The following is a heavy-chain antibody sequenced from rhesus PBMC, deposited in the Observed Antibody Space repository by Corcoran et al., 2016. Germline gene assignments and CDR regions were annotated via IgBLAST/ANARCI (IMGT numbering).Heavy chain of an antibody. D-gene: IGHD1-44*01. Sequence: EVQLVQSGAEVKKPGASVKISCKASGYTFTDYYLHWVRQAPGKGLEGMGRGDLEDGEANNAQKFQDRVTITAEPSTDTAYMELSSLRSEDTAVYYCATDQGGRTTGGKSIWYFDLWGPGTPITISS. CDR1: GYTFTDYY. CDR2: GDLEDGEA. V-gene: IGHV1-111*02. J-gene: IGHJ2*01. CDR3: ATDQGGRTTGGKSIWYFDL.